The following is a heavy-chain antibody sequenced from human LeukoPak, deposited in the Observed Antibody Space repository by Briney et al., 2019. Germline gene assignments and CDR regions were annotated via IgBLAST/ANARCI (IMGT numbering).Heavy chain of an antibody. J-gene: IGHJ4*02. Sequence: GGSLRLSCAASGFSFISYGMHWVRQAPGKGLEWVGVISDDGRSKDYADSVKGRFTISRDNSKDTLYLQMNSLRAEDTDVYYCAKRPSDYGDYVSYFDYWGQGTLVTVSS. CDR1: GFSFISYG. V-gene: IGHV3-30*18. D-gene: IGHD4-17*01. CDR3: AKRPSDYGDYVSYFDY. CDR2: ISDDGRSK.